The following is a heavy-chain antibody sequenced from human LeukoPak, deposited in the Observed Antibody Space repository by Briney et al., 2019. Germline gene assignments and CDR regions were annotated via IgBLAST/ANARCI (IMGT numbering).Heavy chain of an antibody. CDR1: GFTFSSYS. J-gene: IGHJ1*01. V-gene: IGHV3-21*01. D-gene: IGHD3-22*01. CDR2: ISSSSSYI. Sequence: GGSLRLSCAASGFTFSSYSMNWVRQAPGKGLEWVSSISSSSSYIYYADSVKGRFTISRDNAKNSLYLQMNSLRAEDTAVYYRAITPYDSSGYYLGYFQHWGQGTLVTVSS. CDR3: AITPYDSSGYYLGYFQH.